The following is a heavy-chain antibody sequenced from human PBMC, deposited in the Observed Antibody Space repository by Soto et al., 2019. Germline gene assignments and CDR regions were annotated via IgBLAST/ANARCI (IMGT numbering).Heavy chain of an antibody. Sequence: SETLSLTSAVYGGSFGGYYWSWIRHPPGKGREWLWEINHSGSTNYNPSLKRRVTISVDTAKNQFSLKLSDATAAHTPGYCCGATPIRRVVPDAIWSTYYHYCMNVWGQGTTGTV. CDR3: GATPIRRVVPDAIWSTYYHYCMNV. D-gene: IGHD2-2*02. CDR1: GGSFGGYY. J-gene: IGHJ6*02. CDR2: INHSGST. V-gene: IGHV4-34*01.